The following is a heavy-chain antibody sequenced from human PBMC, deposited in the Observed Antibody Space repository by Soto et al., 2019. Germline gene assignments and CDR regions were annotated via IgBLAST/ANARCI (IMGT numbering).Heavy chain of an antibody. V-gene: IGHV1-69*02. J-gene: IGHJ6*03. Sequence: SVKVSCKASGGTFSSYTISWVRQAPGQGLEWMGRIIPILGIANYAQKFQGRVTITADKSTSTAYMELSSLRSEDTAVYYCARGAVVPAAMPDYYYYMDVWGKGTTVTVSS. CDR1: GGTFSSYT. CDR2: IIPILGIA. D-gene: IGHD2-2*01. CDR3: ARGAVVPAAMPDYYYYMDV.